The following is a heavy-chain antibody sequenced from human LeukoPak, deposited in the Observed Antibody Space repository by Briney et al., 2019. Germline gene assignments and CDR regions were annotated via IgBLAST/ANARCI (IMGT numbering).Heavy chain of an antibody. D-gene: IGHD3-22*01. V-gene: IGHV1-18*01. CDR1: GGTFSSYG. Sequence: ASVKVSCKASGGTFSSYGISWVRQAPGQGLEWMGWISAYNGNTNYAQKLQGRVTMTTDTSTSTAYMELMSLRSDDTAVYYCASTSRDSSGSPLGTFDYWGQGTLVTVSS. CDR2: ISAYNGNT. J-gene: IGHJ4*02. CDR3: ASTSRDSSGSPLGTFDY.